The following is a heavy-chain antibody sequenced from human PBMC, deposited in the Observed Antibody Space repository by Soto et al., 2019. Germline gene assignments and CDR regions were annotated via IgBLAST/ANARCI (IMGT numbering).Heavy chain of an antibody. CDR3: ARKHMVRGAHDAFDI. CDR1: GFTFSSYS. Sequence: EVQLVESGGGLVKPGGSLRLSCAASGFTFSSYSMNWVRQAPGKGLEWVSSISSSSSYIYYADSVKGRFTISRDNAKTSLYLQMNSLRAEDTAVYYCARKHMVRGAHDAFDIWGQGTMVTVSS. J-gene: IGHJ3*02. D-gene: IGHD3-10*01. V-gene: IGHV3-21*01. CDR2: ISSSSSYI.